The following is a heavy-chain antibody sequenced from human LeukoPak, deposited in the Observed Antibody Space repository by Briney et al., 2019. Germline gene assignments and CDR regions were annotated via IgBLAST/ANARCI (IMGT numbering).Heavy chain of an antibody. CDR2: ISGSGGST. Sequence: GRSLRLSCAASGFTFSNYAMSWVRQAPGKGLEWVSSISGSGGSTYYADSVKGRFTISRDNSKNTLYLQINSLRVEDTAVYYCAKIMRRQQLARLGVLDYWGQGTLVTVSS. V-gene: IGHV3-23*01. D-gene: IGHD6-13*01. CDR3: AKIMRRQQLARLGVLDY. J-gene: IGHJ4*02. CDR1: GFTFSNYA.